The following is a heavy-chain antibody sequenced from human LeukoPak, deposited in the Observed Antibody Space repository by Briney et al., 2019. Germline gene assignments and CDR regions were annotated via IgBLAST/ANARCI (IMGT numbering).Heavy chain of an antibody. V-gene: IGHV4-59*01. D-gene: IGHD4-17*01. J-gene: IGHJ5*02. CDR3: ARYGSAHWFDP. CDR1: GGSISSYD. Sequence: PSETLSLTCTVSGGSISSYDWSWIRQPPGKGLEWIGFIRYSGSTNYNPSLKSRVTISVDTSKNQFSLRLTSVTAADTAVYYCARYGSAHWFDPWGQGTLVTVPS. CDR2: IRYSGST.